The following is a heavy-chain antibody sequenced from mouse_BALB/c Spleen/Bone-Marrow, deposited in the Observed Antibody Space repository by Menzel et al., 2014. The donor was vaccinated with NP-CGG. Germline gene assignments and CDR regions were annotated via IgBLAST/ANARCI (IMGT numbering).Heavy chain of an antibody. CDR3: ARGDYFDY. CDR2: ILPGSGST. V-gene: IGHV1-9*01. J-gene: IGHJ2*01. CDR1: GYTFSSYW. Sequence: QVQLQQSGAELMKSGVSVKISCKATGYTFSSYWIEWVKQRPGHGLEWIGEILPGSGSTNYNEKFKGKATFTADTSSNTAYMQLSSLTSEDSAVYYCARGDYFDYWGQGTTLTVSS. D-gene: IGHD2-13*01.